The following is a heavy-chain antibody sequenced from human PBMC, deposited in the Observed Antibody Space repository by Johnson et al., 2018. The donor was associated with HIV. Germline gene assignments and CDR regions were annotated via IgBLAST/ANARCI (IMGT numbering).Heavy chain of an antibody. D-gene: IGHD2-2*01. V-gene: IGHV3-30*19. J-gene: IGHJ3*02. Sequence: QVQLVESGGGVVQPGRSLRLSCAASGFTFRSYGMHWVRQAPGKGLEWVAVISSDGNNKYYADTVKDRFTISRDNSKNTLYLQMNSLRAEDTAVYYCARDEERYHAVDIWGQGTMVTVSS. CDR3: ARDEERYHAVDI. CDR1: GFTFRSYG. CDR2: ISSDGNNK.